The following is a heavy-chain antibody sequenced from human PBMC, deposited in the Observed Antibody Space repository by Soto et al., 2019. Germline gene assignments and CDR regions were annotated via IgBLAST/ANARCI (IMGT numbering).Heavy chain of an antibody. V-gene: IGHV3-30*03. CDR2: ISYDGSNK. CDR1: GFTFSSYG. CDR3: ALSRGYGSGSYYMVY. D-gene: IGHD3-10*01. J-gene: IGHJ4*02. Sequence: QVQLVESGGGVVQPGWSLRLSCAASGFTFSSYGMHWVRQAPGKGLEWVAVISYDGSNKYYADSVKGRFTISRDNSKNTLYLQMNSLRAEDTAVYYCALSRGYGSGSYYMVYWGQGTLVTVSS.